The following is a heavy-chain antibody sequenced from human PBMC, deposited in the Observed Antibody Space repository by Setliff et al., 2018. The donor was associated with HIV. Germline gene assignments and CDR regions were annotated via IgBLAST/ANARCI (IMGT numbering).Heavy chain of an antibody. CDR1: TFLVTGYN. J-gene: IGHJ3*01. Sequence: SVKVSCKALTFLVTGYNIHWVRLAPGHGPEWLGRINPNNGGTDYAQKFQGRVTMSLDTSTNTIYLELKGLTSDDTAVYYCAKPRIFDSFDVWGPGTVVTVSS. CDR3: AKPRIFDSFDV. D-gene: IGHD2-15*01. CDR2: INPNNGGT. V-gene: IGHV1-2*06.